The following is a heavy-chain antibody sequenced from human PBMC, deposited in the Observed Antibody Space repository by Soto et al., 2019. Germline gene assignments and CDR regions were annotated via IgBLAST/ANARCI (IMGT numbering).Heavy chain of an antibody. Sequence: QVQLVQSGAEVKKPGASVKVSCKASGYTFTSYGISWVRQAPGQGLEWMGWNSAYNGNTNYAQKLHGRVTMTTDTSTSTAYMELRSLRSDDTAVYYCARAGDRYSGYDYTAAGDPNFDYWGQGTLVTVSS. J-gene: IGHJ4*02. CDR1: GYTFTSYG. D-gene: IGHD5-12*01. CDR2: NSAYNGNT. V-gene: IGHV1-18*01. CDR3: ARAGDRYSGYDYTAAGDPNFDY.